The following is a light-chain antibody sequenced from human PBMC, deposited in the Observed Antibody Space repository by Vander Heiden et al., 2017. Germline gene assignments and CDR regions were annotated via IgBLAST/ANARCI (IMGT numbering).Light chain of an antibody. V-gene: IGKV3-15*01. Sequence: ETVMTQSPVTLSVSPGETVTLSCRASQSVTTNLAWYQQKPGLAPRLLIYGASTRAPGIPSRFSGSGSGTEFTLTVSSVQSDDFAVYYCQQYNNWPPITFGQGTRLEIK. CDR3: QQYNNWPPIT. CDR2: GAS. CDR1: QSVTTN. J-gene: IGKJ5*01.